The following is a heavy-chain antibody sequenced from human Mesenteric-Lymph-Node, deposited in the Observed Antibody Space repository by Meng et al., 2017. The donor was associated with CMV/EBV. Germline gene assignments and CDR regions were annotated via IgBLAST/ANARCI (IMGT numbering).Heavy chain of an antibody. Sequence: ESLKISCAASGFTFSSYWMHWVRQAPGKGLVWVSRINSDGSSTRYADSVKGRFTISRDNAKNTLFLQMNSLRAEDTAVYYCARDRSSAELILFDYWGQGTLVTVSS. CDR3: ARDRSSAELILFDY. V-gene: IGHV3-74*01. CDR2: INSDGSST. J-gene: IGHJ4*02. CDR1: GFTFSSYW. D-gene: IGHD2-15*01.